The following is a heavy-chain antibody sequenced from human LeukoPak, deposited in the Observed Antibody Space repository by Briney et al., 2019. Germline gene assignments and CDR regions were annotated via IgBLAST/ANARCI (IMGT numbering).Heavy chain of an antibody. V-gene: IGHV3-23*01. J-gene: IGHJ4*02. CDR3: AKEMAAAGIPYFDY. D-gene: IGHD6-13*01. Sequence: GGSLRLSCAASGFTFSSYGMSWVRQAPGKGLEWVSGISNTGAGYYADSVKGRFTISRDNSMNTLYLQMNSLRAEDTALYYCAKEMAAAGIPYFDYWGQGTLVTVSS. CDR1: GFTFSSYG. CDR2: ISNTGAG.